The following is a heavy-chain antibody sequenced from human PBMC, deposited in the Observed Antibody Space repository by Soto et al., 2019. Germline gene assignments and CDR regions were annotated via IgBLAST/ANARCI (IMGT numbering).Heavy chain of an antibody. V-gene: IGHV4-39*01. D-gene: IGHD3-10*01. CDR1: GGSISSSSYY. Sequence: PSETLSLTCTVSGGSISSSSYYWGWIRQPPGKGLEWIGTIYYSGITYYNPSLKSRVAISVDTSKNQFSLKLSSVTAADTAVYYCAKWGDSGSYYPIEHWGQGTLVTVS. CDR2: IYYSGIT. J-gene: IGHJ4*02. CDR3: AKWGDSGSYYPIEH.